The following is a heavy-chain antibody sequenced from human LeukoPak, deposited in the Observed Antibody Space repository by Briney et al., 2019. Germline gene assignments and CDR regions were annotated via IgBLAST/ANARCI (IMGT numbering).Heavy chain of an antibody. Sequence: PGGSLRLSCAASGFTFSSYWMSWVRQAPGKGLEWVANIKEDGREKNYVDSVKGRFTISRDNAKNSLYLQMNSLRGEDTAVYYCAREKAYYFDYWGQGTLVTVSS. D-gene: IGHD3-16*01. CDR1: GFTFSSYW. CDR3: AREKAYYFDY. V-gene: IGHV3-7*01. CDR2: IKEDGREK. J-gene: IGHJ4*02.